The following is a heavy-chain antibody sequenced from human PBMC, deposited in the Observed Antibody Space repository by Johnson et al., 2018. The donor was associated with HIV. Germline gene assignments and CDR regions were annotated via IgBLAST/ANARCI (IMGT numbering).Heavy chain of an antibody. J-gene: IGHJ3*02. D-gene: IGHD6-19*01. Sequence: VQLVESGGGAVRPGGSLRISCAASGFTFDDYGMSWVRQAPGKGLEWVSGINWSGGSTGYADSMKGRFTISRDNSKNTLYLQMNSLRAEDTAVYYCAKDPGRQWLVMCAFDIWGQGTMVTVSS. V-gene: IGHV3-20*04. CDR1: GFTFDDYG. CDR3: AKDPGRQWLVMCAFDI. CDR2: INWSGGST.